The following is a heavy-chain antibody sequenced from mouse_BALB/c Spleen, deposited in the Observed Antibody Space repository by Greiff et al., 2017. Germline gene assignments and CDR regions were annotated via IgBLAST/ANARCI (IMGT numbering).Heavy chain of an antibody. V-gene: IGHV3-6*02. D-gene: IGHD4-1*01. J-gene: IGHJ2*01. CDR2: ISYDGSN. CDR3: AREANWYYFDY. Sequence: EVQLQQSGPGLVKPSQSLSLTCSVTGYSITSGYYWNWIRQFPGNKLEWMGYISYDGSNNYNPSLKNRISITRDTSKNQFFLKLNSVTTEDTATYYCAREANWYYFDYWGQGTTLTVSS. CDR1: GYSITSGYY.